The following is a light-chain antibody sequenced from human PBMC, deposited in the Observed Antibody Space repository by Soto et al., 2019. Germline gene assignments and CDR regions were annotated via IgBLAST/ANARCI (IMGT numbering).Light chain of an antibody. J-gene: IGKJ4*01. CDR2: KAS. CDR3: QQYDSYPLT. Sequence: DIQMTQSPSTLSASVGDRVTITCRASQSISSWLAWYQQKPGKAPKFLIYKASILESGVPSRFSGGGSGTEFTLTISSLQPDDFATYYCQQYDSYPLTFGGGTKVEIK. CDR1: QSISSW. V-gene: IGKV1-5*03.